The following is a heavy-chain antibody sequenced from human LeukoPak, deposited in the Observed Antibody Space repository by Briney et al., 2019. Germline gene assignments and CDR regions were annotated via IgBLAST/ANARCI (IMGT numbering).Heavy chain of an antibody. D-gene: IGHD5-18*01. CDR1: GFTFSSYA. Sequence: GGSLRLSCAASGFTFSSYAMSWVRQAPGKGLEWVSAISGSGGSTYYADSVKGRFTISRDNSKNTLYLQMNSLRAEDTAVYYCAKDQGIQLWLGWFDPWGQGTLVTVSS. CDR3: AKDQGIQLWLGWFDP. J-gene: IGHJ5*02. CDR2: ISGSGGST. V-gene: IGHV3-23*01.